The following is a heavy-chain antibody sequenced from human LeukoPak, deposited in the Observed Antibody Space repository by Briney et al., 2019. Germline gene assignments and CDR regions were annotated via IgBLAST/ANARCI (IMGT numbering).Heavy chain of an antibody. CDR1: GFTFSSYA. CDR3: AKFKGSLRYFDWLGEGYFDY. D-gene: IGHD3-9*01. CDR2: ISGSGGST. J-gene: IGHJ4*02. V-gene: IGHV3-23*01. Sequence: PGGSLRLSCAASGFTFSSYAMSWVRQAPGKGLEWVSAISGSGGSTYYADSVKGRFTISRDNSKNTLYLQMNSLRAEDTAVYYCAKFKGSLRYFDWLGEGYFDYWGQGTLVTVSS.